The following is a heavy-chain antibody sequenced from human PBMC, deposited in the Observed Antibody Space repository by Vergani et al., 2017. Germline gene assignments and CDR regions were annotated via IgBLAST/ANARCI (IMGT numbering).Heavy chain of an antibody. V-gene: IGHV4-39*01. J-gene: IGHJ5*02. D-gene: IGHD6-19*01. CDR1: GASIRSSNYY. CDR3: ARHSXVEWLVKLGWIDP. CDR2: IYYSGST. Sequence: QLQLQESGPGLVKPSATLTLTCSVSGASIRSSNYYWGWIRQPPGKGWKWIASIYYSGSTYYNPSLKSRVTISVDTSKNQFSLKLSSVTAADTAVYFCARHSXVEWLVKLGWIDPWGQGILVTVSS.